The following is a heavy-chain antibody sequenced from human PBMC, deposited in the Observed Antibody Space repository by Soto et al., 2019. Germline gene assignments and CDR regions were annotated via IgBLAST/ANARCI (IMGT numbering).Heavy chain of an antibody. D-gene: IGHD1-26*01. V-gene: IGHV3-48*02. CDR2: ISSSSSTI. CDR1: GFTFSSYS. CDR3: ARSKPNVGGMDV. Sequence: PGGSLRLSCAASGFTFSSYSMNWVRQAPGKGLEWVSYISSSSSTIYYADSVKGRFTISRDNAKNSLYLQMNSLRDEDTAVYYCARSKPNVGGMDVWGQGXTVTVYS. J-gene: IGHJ6*02.